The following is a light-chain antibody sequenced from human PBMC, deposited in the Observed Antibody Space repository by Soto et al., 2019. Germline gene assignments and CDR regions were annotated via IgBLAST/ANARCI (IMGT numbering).Light chain of an antibody. V-gene: IGKV3-15*01. J-gene: IGKJ4*01. CDR3: QQYGASPLT. CDR2: GAS. CDR1: QSVRSN. Sequence: EIVLTQSPATLSASPGERATLSCRASQSVRSNLAWYQQKPGRAPRLLIYGASTRATGIPARFSGSGSGTEFTLSIGSLQSEDFAVYYCQQYGASPLTFGGGTKVDIK.